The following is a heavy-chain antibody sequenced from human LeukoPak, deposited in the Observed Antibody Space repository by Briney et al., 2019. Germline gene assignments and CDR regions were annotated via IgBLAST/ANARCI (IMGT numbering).Heavy chain of an antibody. Sequence: SETLSLTCTVSGYSISSGYYWGWIRQPPGKGLEWIGSIYHSGSTYYNPSLKSRVTISVDTSKNQFSLKLSSVTAADTVVYYCARASGSYYDPFDYWGQGTLVTVSS. D-gene: IGHD1-26*01. J-gene: IGHJ4*02. CDR2: IYHSGST. CDR3: ARASGSYYDPFDY. V-gene: IGHV4-38-2*02. CDR1: GYSISSGYY.